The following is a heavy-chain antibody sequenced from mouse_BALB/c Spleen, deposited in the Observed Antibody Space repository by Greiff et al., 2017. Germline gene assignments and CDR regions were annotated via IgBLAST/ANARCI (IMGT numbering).Heavy chain of an antibody. CDR3: TRDGYYETAWFAY. D-gene: IGHD2-3*01. V-gene: IGHV1S82*01. Sequence: QVQLQQPGAELVRPGASVKLSCKASGYSFTSYWMNWVKQRPGQGLEWIGMIRPSDSETRLNQKFKDKATLTVDKSSSTAYMQHSRPTAEDSAVYCCTRDGYYETAWFAYWGQGTLVTVSA. J-gene: IGHJ3*01. CDR2: IRPSDSET. CDR1: GYSFTSYW.